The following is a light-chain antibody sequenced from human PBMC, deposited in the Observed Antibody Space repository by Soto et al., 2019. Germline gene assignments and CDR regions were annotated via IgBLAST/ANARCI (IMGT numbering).Light chain of an antibody. CDR1: KLGDKY. CDR3: QAWESSTVV. Sequence: SYELTQPPSVSVSPGQTASITCSGDKLGDKYACWYQQKPGQSPVLVIYQDSKRPSGIPERFSGSNSGNTATLTISGTQAMDEADFYCQAWESSTVVFGGATKLTVL. V-gene: IGLV3-1*01. CDR2: QDS. J-gene: IGLJ2*01.